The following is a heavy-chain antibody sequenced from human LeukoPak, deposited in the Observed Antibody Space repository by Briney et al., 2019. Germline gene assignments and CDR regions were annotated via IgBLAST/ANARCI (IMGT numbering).Heavy chain of an antibody. D-gene: IGHD5-18*01. V-gene: IGHV3-7*01. CDR1: GFTFSTYW. CDR3: ARARSSYGYGDAFDI. CDR2: INQDGSEN. Sequence: GGSLRLSCAGSGFTFSTYWMGWVRQAPGKGLEWVANINQDGSENHYVDSVKGRFTISRDNAKNSLCLQMTSLRVEDTAVYYCARARSSYGYGDAFDIWGQGTMVTVSS. J-gene: IGHJ3*02.